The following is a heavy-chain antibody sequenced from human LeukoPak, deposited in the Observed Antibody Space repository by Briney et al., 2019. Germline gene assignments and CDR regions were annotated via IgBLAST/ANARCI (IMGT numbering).Heavy chain of an antibody. Sequence: PGGSLRLSCAASGFIFEIYAMSWVRLAPGKGLQWVASMCGSAGCTFYADSVKGRFTISRDNSKNTLYLQMNGLRAEDTAIYYCVRDRPNYHESNGHYYNRDGDHWGQGTLVTVSS. CDR2: MCGSAGCT. CDR1: GFIFEIYA. D-gene: IGHD3-10*02. V-gene: IGHV3-23*01. J-gene: IGHJ5*02. CDR3: VRDRPNYHESNGHYYNRDGDH.